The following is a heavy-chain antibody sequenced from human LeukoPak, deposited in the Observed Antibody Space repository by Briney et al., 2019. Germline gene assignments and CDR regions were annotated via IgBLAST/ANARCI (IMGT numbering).Heavy chain of an antibody. CDR3: VSSESYGC. J-gene: IGHJ4*01. D-gene: IGHD1-26*01. CDR2: INSDASST. Sequence: GGSLRLSCAASGFTFSSSWMYWVGQAPGKGLVWVSRINSDASSTSYADSVKGRFTISRDNAQNTLYLQMNSLRAEDTAVYYCVSSESYGCWGQGRLVSVSS. CDR1: GFTFSSSW. V-gene: IGHV3-74*01.